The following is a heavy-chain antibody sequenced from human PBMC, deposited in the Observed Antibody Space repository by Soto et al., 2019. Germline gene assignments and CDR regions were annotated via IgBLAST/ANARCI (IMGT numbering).Heavy chain of an antibody. J-gene: IGHJ6*02. CDR1: GFTFDDYA. V-gene: IGHV3-9*01. D-gene: IGHD3-10*01. CDR2: ISWNSGSI. Sequence: EVQLVESGGGLVQPGRSLRLSCAASGFTFDDYAMHWVRQAPGKGPEWVSGISWNSGSIGYADSVKGRCTISRDNAKNSLYLQMNSLRAEDTALYYCAKDAITMVRGVISYYGMDVWGQGTTVTVSS. CDR3: AKDAITMVRGVISYYGMDV.